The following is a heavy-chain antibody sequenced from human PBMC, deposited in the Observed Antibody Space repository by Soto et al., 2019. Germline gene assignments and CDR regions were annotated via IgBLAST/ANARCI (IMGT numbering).Heavy chain of an antibody. Sequence: SETLSLTCTVSGGSISPYYWSCIRQPPGRGLEWIGYIYYTGNTNYNPSLKSRVTISLDTSKNQFSLKLSSVTAADTAVYYCARVQTLFGIINVFDYWGQGTLVT. CDR3: ARVQTLFGIINVFDY. V-gene: IGHV4-59*01. J-gene: IGHJ4*02. CDR1: GGSISPYY. CDR2: IYYTGNT. D-gene: IGHD3-3*01.